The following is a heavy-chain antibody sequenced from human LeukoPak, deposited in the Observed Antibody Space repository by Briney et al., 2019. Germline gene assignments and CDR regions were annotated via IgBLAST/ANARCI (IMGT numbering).Heavy chain of an antibody. V-gene: IGHV3-53*01. CDR1: GFTVSSNY. J-gene: IGHJ4*02. CDR2: IYSGGST. Sequence: GGSLRLSCAASGFTVSSNYMSWVRQAPGKGLEWVSVIYSGGSTYYADSVKGRFIISRDNSKNTLYLQMNSLRAEDTAVYYCARGGSFLWEYYFDYWGQGTLVTVSS. D-gene: IGHD1-26*01. CDR3: ARGGSFLWEYYFDY.